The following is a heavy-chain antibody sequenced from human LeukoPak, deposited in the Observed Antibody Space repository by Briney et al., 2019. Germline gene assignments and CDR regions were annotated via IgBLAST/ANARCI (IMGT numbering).Heavy chain of an antibody. CDR2: ISGSGGST. Sequence: GGSLRLSCAASGFTFSTYAMSWVRQAPGRGLEWVSAISGSGGSTYYADSVKGRFTISRDNSKNTLYLQMNSLRAEDTAVYYCAKRGGMYPAHYFDYWGQGTLVTVSS. D-gene: IGHD3-16*01. J-gene: IGHJ4*02. V-gene: IGHV3-23*01. CDR1: GFTFSTYA. CDR3: AKRGGMYPAHYFDY.